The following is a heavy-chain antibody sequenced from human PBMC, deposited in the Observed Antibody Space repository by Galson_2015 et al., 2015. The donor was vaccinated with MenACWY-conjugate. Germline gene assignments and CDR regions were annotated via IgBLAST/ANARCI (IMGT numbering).Heavy chain of an antibody. V-gene: IGHV3-30*02. D-gene: IGHD3-10*01. CDR2: IRNDGSNT. CDR1: GFSFSSSG. CDR3: AKEGSRGVKYNSYMDV. J-gene: IGHJ6*03. Sequence: SLRLSCAASGFSFSSSGMHWVRQAPGKGLEWLSFIRNDGSNTYYVDSVKGRFTNSRDNSKNTLFLQMNGLRVDDSAVYYCAKEGSRGVKYNSYMDVWGKGTTVTVSS.